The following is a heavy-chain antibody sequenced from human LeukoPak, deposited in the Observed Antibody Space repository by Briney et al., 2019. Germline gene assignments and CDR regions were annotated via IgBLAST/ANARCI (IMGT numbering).Heavy chain of an antibody. CDR3: ATFDYYDSRGADY. V-gene: IGHV3-23*01. J-gene: IGHJ4*02. CDR2: ISGSGGST. Sequence: PGRSLRLSCAASGFTFSSYAMSWVRQAPGKGLEWVSAISGSGGSTYYADSVKGRFTISRDNSKNTLYLQMNSLRAEDTAVYYCATFDYYDSRGADYWGQGTLVTVSS. CDR1: GFTFSSYA. D-gene: IGHD3-22*01.